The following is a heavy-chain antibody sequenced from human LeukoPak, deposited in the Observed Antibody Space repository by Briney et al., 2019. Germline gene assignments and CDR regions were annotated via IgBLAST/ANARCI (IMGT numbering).Heavy chain of an antibody. CDR1: GVSISNYY. CDR2: IYTSGST. Sequence: SETLSLTCTASGVSISNYYWSWIRQPAGKGLEWIGRIYTSGSTKYNPSLKSRVTISVDKSKNQFSLKLSSVTAADTAVYYCARGSARPSNSNDYRGQGTLVTVSS. D-gene: IGHD1-1*01. CDR3: ARGSARPSNSNDY. J-gene: IGHJ4*02. V-gene: IGHV4-4*07.